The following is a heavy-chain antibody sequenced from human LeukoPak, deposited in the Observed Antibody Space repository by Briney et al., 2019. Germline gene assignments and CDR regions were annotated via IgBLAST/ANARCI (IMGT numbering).Heavy chain of an antibody. CDR1: GGSITNDC. CDR2: SYYNGNT. D-gene: IGHD3-10*01. Sequence: SATLSLTCSVSGGSITNDCGGWTRHPPGKGLEWIGFSYYNGNTNYNPSLKSRVTISVDMSKNQFSLSLRSVTAADTAVYYCARGALLWFGAKMENYFDYWGQGTPLTVSS. CDR3: ARGALLWFGAKMENYFDY. V-gene: IGHV4-59*01. J-gene: IGHJ4*02.